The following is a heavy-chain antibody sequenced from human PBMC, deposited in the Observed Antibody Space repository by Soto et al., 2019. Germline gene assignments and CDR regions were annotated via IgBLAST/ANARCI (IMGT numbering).Heavy chain of an antibody. CDR2: IYYSGST. D-gene: IGHD7-27*01. V-gene: IGHV4-59*01. CDR3: ARLRLGNWYFDL. CDR1: GGSISSYY. Sequence: SETLSLTCTVSGGSISSYYWSWIRQPPGKGLEWIGYIYYSGSTNYNPSLKSRVTISVDTSKNQFSLKLSSVTAADTAVYYCARLRLGNWYFDLWGRGTLVTVSS. J-gene: IGHJ2*01.